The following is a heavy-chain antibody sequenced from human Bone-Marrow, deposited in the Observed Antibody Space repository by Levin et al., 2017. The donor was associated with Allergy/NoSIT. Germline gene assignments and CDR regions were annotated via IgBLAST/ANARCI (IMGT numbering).Heavy chain of an antibody. V-gene: IGHV3-53*01. CDR2: MYSGGSR. CDR1: GFNIRDSY. J-gene: IGHJ2*01. CDR3: VKDQEEKDIRSGYHYWYFDV. Sequence: PGGSLRLSCSVSGFNIRDSYMNWVRQAPGKGPEWVAVMYSGGSRFYADSVKGRFTISRDSNLLFLDMSSLTVEDTAVYYCVKDQEEKDIRSGYHYWYFDVWGRGTQVTVSS. D-gene: IGHD3-3*01.